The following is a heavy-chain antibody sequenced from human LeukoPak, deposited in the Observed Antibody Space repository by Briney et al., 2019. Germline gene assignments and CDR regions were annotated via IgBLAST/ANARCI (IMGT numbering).Heavy chain of an antibody. J-gene: IGHJ4*02. CDR1: GFPFSNYA. D-gene: IGHD6-19*01. CDR2: ISSNGGRT. CDR3: ARVGSGSFDY. V-gene: IGHV3-64*04. Sequence: GGSVTLSCSVSGFPFSNYAMHWVRQAPGRGLEYVSAISSNGGRTYYADSVKGRFTISRDNSKNTVYLQMNSLRAEDTAVYYCARVGSGSFDYWGQGTLVTVSS.